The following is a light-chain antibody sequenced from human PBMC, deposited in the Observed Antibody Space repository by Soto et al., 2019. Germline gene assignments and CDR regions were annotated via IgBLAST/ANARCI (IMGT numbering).Light chain of an antibody. CDR1: SSDVGDYNY. CDR3: SSYTSSSTLEV. Sequence: QSALTQPASVSGSPGQSITISCTGTSSDVGDYNYVSWYQQHPGKAPKLMIYDVSNRPSGFSNRFSGSKSANTASLTISGLQPEDEAHYYCSSYTSSSTLEVFGGGTKLTVL. J-gene: IGLJ3*02. V-gene: IGLV2-14*01. CDR2: DVS.